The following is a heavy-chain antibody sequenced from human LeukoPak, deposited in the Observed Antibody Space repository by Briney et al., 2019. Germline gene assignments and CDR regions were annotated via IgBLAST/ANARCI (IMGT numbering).Heavy chain of an antibody. D-gene: IGHD1-1*01. CDR2: INWNGGST. J-gene: IGHJ3*02. V-gene: IGHV3-20*04. CDR1: GFTFDDYG. Sequence: GGSLRLSCAASGFTFDDYGMSWVRQAPGKGLEWVSGINWNGGSTGYADSVKGRFTITRDNAKNSLYLQMNSLRAEDTALYYCARADWNENAFDIWGQGTMVTVSS. CDR3: ARADWNENAFDI.